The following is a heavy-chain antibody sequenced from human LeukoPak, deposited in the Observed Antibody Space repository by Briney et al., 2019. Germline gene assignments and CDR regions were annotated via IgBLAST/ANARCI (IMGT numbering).Heavy chain of an antibody. Sequence: GGSLRLSCAASGFTFSSYAIHWVRQAPGKGLEWVAVISYDGSNKYYADSVKGRFTISRDNSKNTLYLQMNSLRPEDTAVYYCARETGGAIGSTDFDYWGQGTLVTVSS. J-gene: IGHJ4*02. V-gene: IGHV3-30-3*01. CDR3: ARETGGAIGSTDFDY. CDR1: GFTFSSYA. D-gene: IGHD4-17*01. CDR2: ISYDGSNK.